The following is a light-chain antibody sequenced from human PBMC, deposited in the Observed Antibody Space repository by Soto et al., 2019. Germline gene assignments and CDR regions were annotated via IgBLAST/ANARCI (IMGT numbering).Light chain of an antibody. CDR3: QHYNSYSEA. J-gene: IGKJ1*01. CDR1: QSISSW. Sequence: DIKMTQSPSTLSASVGDRVTITCRASQSISSWLAWYQQKPGKAPKLLIYDASSLESGVPSRFSGSGSGTDFTLTIISLQPEDYATYFCQHYNSYSEAFGQGTKVDI. V-gene: IGKV1-5*01. CDR2: DAS.